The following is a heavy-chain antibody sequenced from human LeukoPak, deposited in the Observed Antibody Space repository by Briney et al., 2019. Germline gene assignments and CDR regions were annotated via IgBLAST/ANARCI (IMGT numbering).Heavy chain of an antibody. CDR1: GFTFSGYW. D-gene: IGHD5-18*01. CDR2: INSDGSST. Sequence: GGSLRLSCAASGFTFSGYWMHWVRQVPGKGLVWVSRINSDGSSTNYADSVKGRFTISRDNAKNTLYLKMNSLRAEDTAVYYCARDDSYGLDYWGQGTLVTVSS. J-gene: IGHJ4*02. CDR3: ARDDSYGLDY. V-gene: IGHV3-74*01.